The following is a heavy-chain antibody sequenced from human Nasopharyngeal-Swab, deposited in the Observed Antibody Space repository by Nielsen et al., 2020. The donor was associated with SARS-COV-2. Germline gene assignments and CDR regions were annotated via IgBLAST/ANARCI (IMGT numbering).Heavy chain of an antibody. CDR3: ARAVVLGKFDY. CDR1: GHTFTSYD. Sequence: ASVKVSCKASGHTFTSYDINWVRQATGQGLEWMGWMNPNSGNTGYAQKFQGRVTMTRNTSISTAYMELSCLRSEDTAVYYCARAVVLGKFDYWGQGTLVTVSS. D-gene: IGHD4-23*01. CDR2: MNPNSGNT. V-gene: IGHV1-8*01. J-gene: IGHJ4*02.